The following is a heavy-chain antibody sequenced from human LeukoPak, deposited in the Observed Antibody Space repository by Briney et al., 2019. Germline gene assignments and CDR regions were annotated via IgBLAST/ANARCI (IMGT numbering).Heavy chain of an antibody. CDR3: ARDIAYGSGSFYNENAFDI. J-gene: IGHJ3*02. CDR1: GFTFSNYN. CDR2: IKQDGSEK. V-gene: IGHV3-7*01. Sequence: GGSLRLSCAVSGFTFSNYNMNWVRQAPGKGLEWVAHIKQDGSEKYYVDSVKGRFTISRDNAKNSVFLQMNSLRVEDTAVYYCARDIAYGSGSFYNENAFDIWGPGTMVTVSS. D-gene: IGHD3-10*01.